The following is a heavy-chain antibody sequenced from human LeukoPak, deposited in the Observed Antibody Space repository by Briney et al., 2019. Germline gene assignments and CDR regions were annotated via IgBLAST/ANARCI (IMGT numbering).Heavy chain of an antibody. Sequence: GGSLRLSCAASGFTFSSYAMHWVRQAPGKGLEWVAVISYDGSNKYYADSVKGRFTISRDNSKNTLYLQMNSLRAEDTAVYYCAKGDCSGGSCYSGPYYYYGMDVWGQGTTVTVSS. J-gene: IGHJ6*02. CDR3: AKGDCSGGSCYSGPYYYYGMDV. D-gene: IGHD2-15*01. V-gene: IGHV3-30-3*01. CDR2: ISYDGSNK. CDR1: GFTFSSYA.